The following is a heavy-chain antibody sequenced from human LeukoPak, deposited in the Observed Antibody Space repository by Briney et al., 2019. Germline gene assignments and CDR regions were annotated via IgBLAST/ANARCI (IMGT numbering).Heavy chain of an antibody. CDR3: ARARGYTSVGNY. D-gene: IGHD5-18*01. J-gene: IGHJ4*02. CDR1: GFTFSDYF. CDR2: ISSSGSTV. V-gene: IGHV3-11*04. Sequence: GGSLRLSCAASGFTFSDYFMSWIRQAPGKGLEWVSYISSSGSTVYYADPVKGRSTISRNNAKNSLYLQMNSLRAEDTAVYYCARARGYTSVGNYWGQGTLVTVSS.